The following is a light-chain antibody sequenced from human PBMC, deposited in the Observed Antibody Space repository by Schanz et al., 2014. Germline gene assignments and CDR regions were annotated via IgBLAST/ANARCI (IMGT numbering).Light chain of an antibody. CDR3: AAWDDSLNGYV. Sequence: QSALTQPRSVSGSPGQSVTISCTGTSSDVGGYNYVSWYQHHPGKAPKLMIYDVSKRPSGVPDRFSGSKSGTSASLAISGLQSEDEADYYCAAWDDSLNGYVFGTGTKLTVL. V-gene: IGLV2-11*01. CDR2: DVS. J-gene: IGLJ1*01. CDR1: SSDVGGYNY.